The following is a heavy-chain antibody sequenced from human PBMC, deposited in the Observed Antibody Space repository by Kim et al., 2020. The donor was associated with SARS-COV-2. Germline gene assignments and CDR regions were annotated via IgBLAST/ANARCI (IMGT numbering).Heavy chain of an antibody. Sequence: SRVTISVDTSKNQFSLKLSSVTAADTAVYYCARGLGYCSGGSCYEGGYFDYWGQGTLVTVSS. J-gene: IGHJ4*02. V-gene: IGHV4-59*09. CDR3: ARGLGYCSGGSCYEGGYFDY. D-gene: IGHD2-15*01.